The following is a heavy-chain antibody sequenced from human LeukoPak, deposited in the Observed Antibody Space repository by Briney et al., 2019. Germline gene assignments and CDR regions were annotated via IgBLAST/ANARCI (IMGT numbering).Heavy chain of an antibody. CDR2: IYPGDSAT. Sequence: GESLKISCRGSGYSFTAYWIAWVRQMPGKGLEWMATIYPGDSATTYSPSFQGQVTISADKSISTAYLQWSSLKASDTAMYYCARPFSARGDAFDIWGQGTMVTVSS. CDR1: GYSFTAYW. D-gene: IGHD3-10*01. CDR3: ARPFSARGDAFDI. V-gene: IGHV5-51*01. J-gene: IGHJ3*02.